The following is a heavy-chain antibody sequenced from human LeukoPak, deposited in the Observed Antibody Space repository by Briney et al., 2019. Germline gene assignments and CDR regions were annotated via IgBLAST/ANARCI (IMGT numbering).Heavy chain of an antibody. D-gene: IGHD3-22*01. Sequence: PGGSLRLSCAASGFTFSTSAMHWVRQAPGKGPEYVSAISSDGGSTYYADSVKGRFTISRDNSKNTLYLQMGSLRAEDMAVYYCARVFYDSGGYYYDSWGQGTLVTVSS. CDR1: GFTFSTSA. CDR3: ARVFYDSGGYYYDS. J-gene: IGHJ5*01. V-gene: IGHV3-64*02. CDR2: ISSDGGST.